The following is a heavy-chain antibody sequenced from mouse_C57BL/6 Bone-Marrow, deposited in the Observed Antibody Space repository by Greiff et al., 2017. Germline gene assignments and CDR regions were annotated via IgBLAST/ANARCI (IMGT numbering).Heavy chain of an antibody. Sequence: GYTFTSYWMHWVKQRPGRGLEWIGRIDPNSGGTKYNEKFKSKATLTVDKPSSTAYMQLSSLTSEDSAVYYCARGVRYDYDRGYPMDYWGQGTSVTVSS. V-gene: IGHV1-72*01. CDR2: IDPNSGGT. CDR1: GYTFTSYW. CDR3: ARGVRYDYDRGYPMDY. J-gene: IGHJ4*01. D-gene: IGHD2-4*01.